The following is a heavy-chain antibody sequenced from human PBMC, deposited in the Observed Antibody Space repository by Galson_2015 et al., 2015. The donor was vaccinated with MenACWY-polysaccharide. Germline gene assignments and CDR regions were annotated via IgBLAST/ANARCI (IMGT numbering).Heavy chain of an antibody. CDR1: GVSVNGFY. V-gene: IGHV4-59*02. J-gene: IGHJ4*02. CDR3: ARVPGGVSTGSDY. Sequence: ETLSLTCAVSGVSVNGFYWTWIRQPPGKGLEWISYIHDSGSTNYSPSLTSRVTTSIDTSKNQFSLNLTSVTAADTAVYYCARVPGGVSTGSDYWGQGILVTVSS. D-gene: IGHD2-8*02. CDR2: IHDSGST.